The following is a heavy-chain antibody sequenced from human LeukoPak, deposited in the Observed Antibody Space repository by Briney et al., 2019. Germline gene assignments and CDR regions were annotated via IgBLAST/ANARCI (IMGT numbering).Heavy chain of an antibody. V-gene: IGHV4-61*08. CDR3: ARDQVASYYDSSGYPVFDI. CDR1: GGSISSGGYY. D-gene: IGHD3-22*01. Sequence: SQTLSLTCTVSGGSISSGGYYWSWIRQHPGKGLEWIGYIYYSGSTNYNPSLKSRVTISVDTSKNQFSLKLSSVTAADTAVYYCARDQVASYYDSSGYPVFDIWGQGTMVTVSS. J-gene: IGHJ3*02. CDR2: IYYSGST.